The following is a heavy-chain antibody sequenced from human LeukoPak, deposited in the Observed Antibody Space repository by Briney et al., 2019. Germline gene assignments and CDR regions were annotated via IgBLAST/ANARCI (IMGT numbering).Heavy chain of an antibody. CDR2: IYYSGST. Sequence: PSETLSLTCTVSGGSISSYYWSWIRQPPGKGLEWIGYIYYSGSTNYNPSLKSRVTISADTSKNQFSLKLSSVTAADTAVYYCARRAGHTYGYSGYDLLYYYYGMDVWGQGTTVTVSS. J-gene: IGHJ6*02. V-gene: IGHV4-59*08. D-gene: IGHD5-12*01. CDR1: GGSISSYY. CDR3: ARRAGHTYGYSGYDLLYYYYGMDV.